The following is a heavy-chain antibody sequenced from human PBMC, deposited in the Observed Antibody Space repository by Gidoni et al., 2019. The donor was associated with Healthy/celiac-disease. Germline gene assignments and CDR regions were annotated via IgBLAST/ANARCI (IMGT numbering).Heavy chain of an antibody. CDR2: IYTSGST. J-gene: IGHJ6*03. Sequence: QVQLQESGPGLVKPSETLSLTCTVSGGSISSYYWSWIRQPAGKGLEWIGRIYTSGSTNYNPSLKSRVTMSVDTSKNQFSLKLSSVTAADTAVYYCARDPILEWRNYYYYYMDVWGKGTTVTVSS. V-gene: IGHV4-4*07. CDR3: ARDPILEWRNYYYYYMDV. D-gene: IGHD3-3*01. CDR1: GGSISSYY.